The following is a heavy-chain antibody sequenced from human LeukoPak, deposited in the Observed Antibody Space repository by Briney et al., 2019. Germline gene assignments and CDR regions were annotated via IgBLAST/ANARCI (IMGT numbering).Heavy chain of an antibody. V-gene: IGHV1-24*01. D-gene: IGHD2-2*01. CDR1: GYTLTELS. CDR3: ATDRDVVAWSWFDP. Sequence: ASVKVSCKVSGYTLTELSMHWVRQAPGKGLEWMGGFDPEDGETIYAQKFQGRVTMTEDTSTDTAYMELSSLRSEDTAVYYCATDRDVVAWSWFDPWGQGTLVTVSS. CDR2: FDPEDGET. J-gene: IGHJ5*02.